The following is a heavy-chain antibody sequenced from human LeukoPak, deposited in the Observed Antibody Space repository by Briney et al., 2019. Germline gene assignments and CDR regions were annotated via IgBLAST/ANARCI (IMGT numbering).Heavy chain of an antibody. CDR2: INHSGST. Sequence: PSETLSLTCAVYGVSFSGYYWSWIRQPPGKGLEWIGEINHSGSTNYNPSLKSRVTISVDTSKNQFSLKLSSVTAADTAVYYCASVYDRSGYYPFWGQGTLVTVSS. J-gene: IGHJ4*02. CDR3: ASVYDRSGYYPF. D-gene: IGHD3-22*01. CDR1: GVSFSGYY. V-gene: IGHV4-34*01.